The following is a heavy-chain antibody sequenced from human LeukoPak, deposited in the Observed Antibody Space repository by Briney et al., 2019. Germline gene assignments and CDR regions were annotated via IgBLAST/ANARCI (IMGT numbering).Heavy chain of an antibody. J-gene: IGHJ4*02. CDR3: TRRVATTGTPKAYFDY. Sequence: PSETLSLTCSVSGGSISGYYWSWIRQPPGKELEWIGYVYYSENTKYNPSLESRVTISLDTSKNQFSLRLNSVTTADTAVYFCTRRVATTGTPKAYFDYWGQGILVTVSS. V-gene: IGHV4-59*08. CDR1: GGSISGYY. D-gene: IGHD1-1*01. CDR2: VYYSENT.